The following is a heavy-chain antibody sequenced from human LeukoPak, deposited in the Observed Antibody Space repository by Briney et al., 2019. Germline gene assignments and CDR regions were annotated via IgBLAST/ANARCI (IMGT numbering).Heavy chain of an antibody. CDR3: ARDYSNYFDY. CDR2: IWFDGSNK. V-gene: IGHV3-33*01. CDR1: GFTSSTYG. D-gene: IGHD4-11*01. Sequence: GGPLRLSCAASGFTSSTYGMHWVRQAPGKGLEWVAVIWFDGSNKYYGDSVKGRFTISRDNSKNTLYLQMNSLRAEDTALYYCARDYSNYFDYWGQGTLVTVSS. J-gene: IGHJ4*02.